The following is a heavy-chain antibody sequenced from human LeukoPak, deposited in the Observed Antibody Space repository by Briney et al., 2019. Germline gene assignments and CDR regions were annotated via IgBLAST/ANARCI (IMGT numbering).Heavy chain of an antibody. CDR1: GGTFSSYA. CDR2: IIPIFGTA. CDR3: ARERDYGSGSLYWFDP. V-gene: IGHV1-69*13. D-gene: IGHD3-10*01. Sequence: SVKVSCKASGGTFSSYAISWVRQAPGQGLKWMGGIIPIFGTANYAQKFQGRVTITADESTSTAYMELSSLRSEDTAVYYCARERDYGSGSLYWFDPWGQGTLVTVSS. J-gene: IGHJ5*02.